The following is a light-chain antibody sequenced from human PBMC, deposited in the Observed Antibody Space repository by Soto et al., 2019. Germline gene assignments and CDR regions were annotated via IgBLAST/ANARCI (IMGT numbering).Light chain of an antibody. Sequence: QSVLTQPPSASGTPGQRVTISCSGSSSNIGSNTVTWYQQLPGTAPKLLIYSNNQRPSGVPDRFSGSKSGTSASLAISGLQSEEDADYYCAAWEDSLNGYWVFGGGTKLTVL. CDR1: SSNIGSNT. J-gene: IGLJ3*02. CDR3: AAWEDSLNGYWV. CDR2: SNN. V-gene: IGLV1-44*01.